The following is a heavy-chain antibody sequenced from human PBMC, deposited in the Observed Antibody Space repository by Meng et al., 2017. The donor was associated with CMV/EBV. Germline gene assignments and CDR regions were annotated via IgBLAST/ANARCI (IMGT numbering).Heavy chain of an antibody. CDR3: ARHSEEFYDYVWGSYRVLGIFDY. CDR2: MNPNSGNT. D-gene: IGHD3-16*02. CDR1: GYTFTSYD. V-gene: IGHV1-8*01. Sequence: ASVKVSCKASGYTFTSYDINWVRQATGQGLEWMGWMNPNSGNTGYAQKFQGRVTMTRVTSISTAYMELSSLTSDDTAVYYCARHSEEFYDYVWGSYRVLGIFDYWGQGTLVTVSS. J-gene: IGHJ4*02.